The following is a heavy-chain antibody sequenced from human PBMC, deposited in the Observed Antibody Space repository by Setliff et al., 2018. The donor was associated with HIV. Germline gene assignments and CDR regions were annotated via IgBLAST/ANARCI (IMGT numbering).Heavy chain of an antibody. J-gene: IGHJ6*03. Sequence: SETLSLTCTVSGASISSYYWNWFRQPAGKGLESLGRIYTSGNMIYNPSLKSRVTMSADTSRNQLSLKLSSVTAADTAVYCCARGIGTRYNYYMDVWGIGTTVTVSS. CDR2: IYTSGNM. CDR1: GASISSYY. D-gene: IGHD1-20*01. V-gene: IGHV4-4*07. CDR3: ARGIGTRYNYYMDV.